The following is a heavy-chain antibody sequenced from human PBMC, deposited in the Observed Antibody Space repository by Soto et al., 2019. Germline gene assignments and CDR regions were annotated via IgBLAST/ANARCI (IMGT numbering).Heavy chain of an antibody. J-gene: IGHJ6*03. V-gene: IGHV4-31*03. CDR3: ASCHYGSGIPWSMDV. CDR1: VGSISSGGYY. D-gene: IGHD3-10*01. CDR2: IYYSGST. Sequence: SETLSLTCTVSVGSISSGGYYWSWIRQHPGKGLEWIGYIYYSGSTYYNPSLKSRVTISVDTSKKQFSLKLSSVTSADTAVYYCASCHYGSGIPWSMDVWGKGTTVTVSS.